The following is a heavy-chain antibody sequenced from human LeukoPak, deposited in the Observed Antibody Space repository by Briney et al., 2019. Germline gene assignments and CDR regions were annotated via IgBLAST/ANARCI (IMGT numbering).Heavy chain of an antibody. CDR1: GGSISSGSYY. Sequence: SETLSHTCTVSGGSISSGSYYWSWIRQPAGKGLEWIGRIYTSGSTNYNPSLKSRVTISVDTSKNQFSLKLSSVTAADTAVYYCARGYSSGWYPGHYFDYWGQGTLVTVSS. J-gene: IGHJ4*02. CDR2: IYTSGST. D-gene: IGHD6-19*01. V-gene: IGHV4-61*02. CDR3: ARGYSSGWYPGHYFDY.